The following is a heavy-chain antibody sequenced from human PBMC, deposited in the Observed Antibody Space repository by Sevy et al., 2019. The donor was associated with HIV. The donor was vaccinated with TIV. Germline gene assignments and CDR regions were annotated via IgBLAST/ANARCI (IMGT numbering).Heavy chain of an antibody. Sequence: GGSLRLSCAASGFTFIGSVIYWVRQPSGKGLEWVGRIRSKADSYATAYAASVKGRFTISRDDSKNTAFLQMNVLKTEDTAVYYCATPTMTSLDYFDYWGQGTLVTVSS. D-gene: IGHD2-2*01. CDR1: GFTFIGSV. J-gene: IGHJ4*02. V-gene: IGHV3-73*01. CDR2: IRSKADSYAT. CDR3: ATPTMTSLDYFDY.